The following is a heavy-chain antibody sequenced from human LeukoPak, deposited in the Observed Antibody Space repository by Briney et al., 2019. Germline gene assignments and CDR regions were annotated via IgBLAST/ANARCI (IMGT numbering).Heavy chain of an antibody. CDR2: ISAYNGNT. J-gene: IGHJ4*02. D-gene: IGHD2-2*01. Sequence: ASVKVSCKASGYTFTSYGISWVRQAPGQGLEWMGWISAYNGNTNYAQKLQGRVTMTTDTSTSTAHMELRSLRSDDTAVYYCARDVGQYQLLPDYWGQGTLVTVSS. CDR3: ARDVGQYQLLPDY. V-gene: IGHV1-18*01. CDR1: GYTFTSYG.